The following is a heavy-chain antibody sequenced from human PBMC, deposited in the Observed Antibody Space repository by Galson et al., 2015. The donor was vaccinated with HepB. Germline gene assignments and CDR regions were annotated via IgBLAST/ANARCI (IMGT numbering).Heavy chain of an antibody. V-gene: IGHV3-21*01. CDR3: ARGGPGHTLDY. J-gene: IGHJ4*02. Sequence: SLRLSCAASGSILSSYSMNWVRQAPGKGLDWVSTIGGRGVNTYYADSVKGRFTISRDSAKNSLYLQMNSLRAEDTAVYYCARGGPGHTLDYWGQGTLVTVSS. D-gene: IGHD2/OR15-2a*01. CDR2: IGGRGVNT. CDR1: GSILSSYS.